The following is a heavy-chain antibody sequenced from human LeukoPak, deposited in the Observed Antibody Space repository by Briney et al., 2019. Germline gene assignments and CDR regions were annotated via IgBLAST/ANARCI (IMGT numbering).Heavy chain of an antibody. CDR1: GFTFSNAW. CDR2: IRSKSDHGTT. V-gene: IGHV3-15*01. Sequence: GGSLRLSCAASGFTFSNAWMNWVRQAPGKGLEWVGRIRSKSDHGTTDYAAPVKGRVTISRDDSKNTLYLQMNSLKTEDTAVYYYTTRKLRDYGSGTYPVAFDIWGQGTMVTVSS. D-gene: IGHD3-10*01. CDR3: TTRKLRDYGSGTYPVAFDI. J-gene: IGHJ3*02.